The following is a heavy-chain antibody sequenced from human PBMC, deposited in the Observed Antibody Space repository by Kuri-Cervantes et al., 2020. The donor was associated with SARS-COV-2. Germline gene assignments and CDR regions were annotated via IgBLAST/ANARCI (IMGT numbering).Heavy chain of an antibody. CDR3: AREALEWLFPDNWFDP. CDR1: GFTFSDFC. CDR2: ISSSGSNI. J-gene: IGHJ5*02. V-gene: IGHV3-11*04. D-gene: IGHD3-3*01. Sequence: GESLKISCAASGFTFSDFCMSWIRQAPGKGLEWVSYISSSGSNIYYADSVKGRFTISRDNAKNSLYLEMNSLRAEDTAVYYCAREALEWLFPDNWFDPWGQGTLVTVSS.